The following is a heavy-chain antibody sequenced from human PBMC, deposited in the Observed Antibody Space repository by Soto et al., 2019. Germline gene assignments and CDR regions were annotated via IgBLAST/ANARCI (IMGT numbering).Heavy chain of an antibody. Sequence: PGGSLRLSCAASGFTVSSNYMSWVRQAPGKGLEWVSVIYSGGNTYYADSVKGRFTISRDNSNNTLYLQMNSLRAEDTAVYYCARGAYDSSGSYAFDIWGQGTMVTVSS. CDR3: ARGAYDSSGSYAFDI. CDR1: GFTVSSNY. V-gene: IGHV3-66*01. CDR2: IYSGGNT. D-gene: IGHD3-22*01. J-gene: IGHJ3*02.